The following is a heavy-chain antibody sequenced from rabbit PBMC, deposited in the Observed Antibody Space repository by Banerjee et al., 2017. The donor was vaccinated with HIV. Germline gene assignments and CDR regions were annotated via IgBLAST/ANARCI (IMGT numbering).Heavy chain of an antibody. CDR3: ARDLAGVIGWNFNL. CDR2: INSNTGNT. CDR1: GFDFSNNVL. V-gene: IGHV1S45*01. J-gene: IGHJ4*01. D-gene: IGHD4-1*01. Sequence: QEQLVESGGGLVQPEGSLTLTCKASGFDFSNNVLCWVRQAPGKGLEWIACINSNTGNTVYASWAKGPFTISKTSSTTVILQMTSLTAADTATYFCARDLAGVIGWNFNLWGPGTLVTVS.